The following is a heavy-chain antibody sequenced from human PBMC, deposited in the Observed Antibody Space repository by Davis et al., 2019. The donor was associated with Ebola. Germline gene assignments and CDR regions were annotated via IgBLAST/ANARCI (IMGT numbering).Heavy chain of an antibody. V-gene: IGHV3-11*06. D-gene: IGHD5-24*01. J-gene: IGHJ5*02. CDR2: ISGDFYT. CDR1: GFNFRDYY. CDR3: ARDFFASGVYGYLDP. Sequence: GGSLRLSCAASGFNFRDYYMSWIRQTPGKGLEWLSFISGDFYTKYADSVKGRFTISRDNIKNSVYLQLNSLTVEDTAVYYCARDFFASGVYGYLDPWGQGTLVTVSS.